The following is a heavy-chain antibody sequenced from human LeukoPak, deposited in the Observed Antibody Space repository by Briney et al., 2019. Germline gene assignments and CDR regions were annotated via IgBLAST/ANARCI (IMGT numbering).Heavy chain of an antibody. CDR2: ISDSGGST. CDR1: GFTFSSYA. Sequence: GGSLRLSCAASGFTFSSYAMSWVRQAPGKGLEWVSTISDSGGSTYYADSVKGRFTISRDNSKNTLYLQMNSLRVDDTAVYYCATGAYYADWGQGTLVTVSS. V-gene: IGHV3-23*01. CDR3: ATGAYYAD. J-gene: IGHJ1*01. D-gene: IGHD3-3*01.